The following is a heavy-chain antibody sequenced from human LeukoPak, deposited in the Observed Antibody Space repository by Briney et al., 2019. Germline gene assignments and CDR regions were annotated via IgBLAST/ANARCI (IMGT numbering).Heavy chain of an antibody. Sequence: SETLSLTCAVYGGSFNNFYWSWIRQSPGKGLEWLGELNHSGSTNYNPSLKNRVTILADTAQNQFSLKLSSVTAADTAVYYCARVITVAGTHDAFDIWGQGTMVTVSS. CDR3: ARVITVAGTHDAFDI. CDR2: LNHSGST. V-gene: IGHV4-34*01. D-gene: IGHD6-19*01. CDR1: GGSFNNFY. J-gene: IGHJ3*02.